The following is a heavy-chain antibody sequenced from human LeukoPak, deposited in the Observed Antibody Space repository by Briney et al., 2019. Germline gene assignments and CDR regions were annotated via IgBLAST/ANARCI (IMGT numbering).Heavy chain of an antibody. D-gene: IGHD3-22*01. CDR1: GGSISSYY. CDR3: ARDHYSDSSGYTPAGDAFDI. CDR2: IYYSGST. J-gene: IGHJ3*02. Sequence: SETLSLTCTVSGGSISSYYWSWIRQPPGKGLEWIGYIYYSGSTNYNPSLKSRVTISVDTSKNQFSLKLSSVTAADTALYYCARDHYSDSSGYTPAGDAFDIWGQGTMVTVSS. V-gene: IGHV4-59*01.